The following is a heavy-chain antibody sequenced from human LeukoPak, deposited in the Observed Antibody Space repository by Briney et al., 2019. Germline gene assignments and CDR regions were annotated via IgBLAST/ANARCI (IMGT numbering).Heavy chain of an antibody. V-gene: IGHV3-74*01. CDR3: ASRIPYDSSSY. CDR1: GFTFSSYW. J-gene: IGHJ4*02. CDR2: ISSDGSST. Sequence: EGSLRLSCAASGFTFSSYWMHWVRQAPGKGLVWVSRISSDGSSTDYADSVKGRFTISRDNAKNTLYLQMNSLRAEDTAVYYCASRIPYDSSSYWGQGTLVTVSS. D-gene: IGHD3-22*01.